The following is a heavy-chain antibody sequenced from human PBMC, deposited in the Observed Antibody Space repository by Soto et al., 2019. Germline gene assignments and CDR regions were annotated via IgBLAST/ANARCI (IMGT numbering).Heavy chain of an antibody. D-gene: IGHD2-15*01. CDR3: AKIRWTISLQEEDAI. CDR1: GDTFNSYV. J-gene: IGHJ4*02. CDR2: IITAFGTT. V-gene: IGHV1-69*01. Sequence: QVQLVQSGPEVKKPGSSVKVSCKASGDTFNSYVITWVRQAPGQGLEWLGGIITAFGTTSYAQNFQDRLTITADEAATTDHMELSSLTSDDTAMYYCAKIRWTISLQEEDAIWGQGTLVTVSS.